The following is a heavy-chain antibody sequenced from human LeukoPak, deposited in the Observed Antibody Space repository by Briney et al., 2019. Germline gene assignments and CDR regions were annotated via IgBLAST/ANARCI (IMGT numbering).Heavy chain of an antibody. D-gene: IGHD5-18*01. Sequence: ASVKVSCEASGYTFTSYYMHWVRQAPGQGLEWMGIINPSGGSTSYAQKFQGRVTMTRDMSTSTVYMELSSLRSEDTAVYYCARASHSYGLDYWGQGTLVTVSS. CDR1: GYTFTSYY. J-gene: IGHJ4*02. V-gene: IGHV1-46*01. CDR3: ARASHSYGLDY. CDR2: INPSGGST.